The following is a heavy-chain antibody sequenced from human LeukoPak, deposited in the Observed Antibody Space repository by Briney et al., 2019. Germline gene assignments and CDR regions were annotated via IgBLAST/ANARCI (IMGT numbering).Heavy chain of an antibody. D-gene: IGHD2-2*01. J-gene: IGHJ5*02. CDR3: ARHALSSTSLLNWFDP. Sequence: GASLKISCKGSGYSFTSYWIGWVRPMPGKGLEWMGIIYPGDSDTRYSPSFQGQVTISADKSISTAYLQWSSLKASDTAMYYCARHALSSTSLLNWFDPWGQGTLVTVSS. CDR1: GYSFTSYW. CDR2: IYPGDSDT. V-gene: IGHV5-51*01.